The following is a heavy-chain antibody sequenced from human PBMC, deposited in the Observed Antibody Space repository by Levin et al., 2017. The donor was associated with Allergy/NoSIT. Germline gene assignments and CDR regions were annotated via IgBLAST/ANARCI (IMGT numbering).Heavy chain of an antibody. V-gene: IGHV4-34*01. CDR1: GGSFSGYY. CDR2: INHSGST. D-gene: IGHD5-24*01. CDR3: ARMASAHLDY. Sequence: SETLSLTCAVYGGSFSGYYWSSIRQPPGKGLEWIGEINHSGSTNYNPSLKSRVTISVDTSKIQFSLKLSSVTAADTAVYYCARMASAHLDYWGQGTLVTVSS. J-gene: IGHJ4*02.